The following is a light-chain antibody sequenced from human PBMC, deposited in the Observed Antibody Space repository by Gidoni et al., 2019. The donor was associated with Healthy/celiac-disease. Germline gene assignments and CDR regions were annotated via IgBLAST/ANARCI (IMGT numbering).Light chain of an antibody. Sequence: DIVMTHSPASLAVSLGERATINCKSSQSVLYSSNNKNYLAWYQQKPGQPPKLLMYWAATRESGVPDRFSGSGSGTDFTLTISSLQAEDVAVYYCQQYYSTPRTFGQGTKLEIK. CDR3: QQYYSTPRT. V-gene: IGKV4-1*01. CDR1: QSVLYSSNNKNY. CDR2: WAA. J-gene: IGKJ2*01.